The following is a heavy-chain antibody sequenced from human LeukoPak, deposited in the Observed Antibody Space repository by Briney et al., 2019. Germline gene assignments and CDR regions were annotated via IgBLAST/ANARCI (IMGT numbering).Heavy chain of an antibody. V-gene: IGHV4-34*01. CDR2: INHSGRT. J-gene: IGHJ4*02. CDR1: GGSFSGYY. D-gene: IGHD3-9*01. Sequence: SETLSLTCAVYGGSFSGYYWSWIRQPPRKGLEWIGEINHSGRTNYNPSLKNRVTISVDTSKNQFSLKLSSVTAADTAVYYCASGPGGLRYFDWFRYYFDYWGQGTLVTVSS. CDR3: ASGPGGLRYFDWFRYYFDY.